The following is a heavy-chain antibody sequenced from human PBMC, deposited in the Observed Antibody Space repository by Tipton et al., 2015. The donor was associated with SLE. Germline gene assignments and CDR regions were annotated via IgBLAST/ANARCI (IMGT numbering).Heavy chain of an antibody. V-gene: IGHV4-59*01. J-gene: IGHJ2*01. Sequence: LRLSCTVSGGSISGYSWSWVRQPPGKGLEWIGYIYHSGSTNYNPSLKSRVTMSVDTSENQFSLKLTSVTAADTAVYYCARDRYCGGGSCFDWFFDLWGRGTLATVSS. CDR1: GGSISGYS. CDR2: IYHSGST. D-gene: IGHD2-15*01. CDR3: ARDRYCGGGSCFDWFFDL.